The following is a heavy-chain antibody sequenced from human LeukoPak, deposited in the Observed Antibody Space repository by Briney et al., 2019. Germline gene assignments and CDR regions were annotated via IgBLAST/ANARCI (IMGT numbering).Heavy chain of an antibody. Sequence: SGTLSLTCAVSGGSISSSNWWSWVRQPPGKGLEWIGKIYHSGSTNYNPSLKSRVTISVDTSKNQFSLKLSSVTAADTAVYYCAGESQPTTSYNYYYYYMDVWGKGTTVTVSS. CDR1: GGSISSSNW. D-gene: IGHD1-7*01. J-gene: IGHJ6*03. CDR3: AGESQPTTSYNYYYYYMDV. V-gene: IGHV4-4*02. CDR2: IYHSGST.